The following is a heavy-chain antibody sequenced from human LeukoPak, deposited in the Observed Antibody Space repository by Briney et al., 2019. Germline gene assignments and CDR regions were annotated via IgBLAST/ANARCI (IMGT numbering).Heavy chain of an antibody. V-gene: IGHV4-39*07. D-gene: IGHD2-15*01. Sequence: SETLSLTCTVSGGSISSSSYYWAWIRQPPGKGLEWIGSIHYSGSTYYNPSLQSRVTISIDTSKNQFSLKLRFVTAADTAVYYCARVRCSGGSCPYYYYYYYMDVWGKGTTVTISS. J-gene: IGHJ6*03. CDR3: ARVRCSGGSCPYYYYYYYMDV. CDR2: IHYSGST. CDR1: GGSISSSSYY.